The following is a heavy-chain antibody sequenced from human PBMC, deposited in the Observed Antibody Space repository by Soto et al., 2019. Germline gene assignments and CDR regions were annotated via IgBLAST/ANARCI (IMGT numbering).Heavy chain of an antibody. CDR1: GFTFSGYS. V-gene: IGHV3-21*01. CDR3: ARTRSNLAAAGLDY. CDR2: ISSSSSYI. D-gene: IGHD6-13*01. J-gene: IGHJ4*02. Sequence: SLRLSCAASGFTFSGYSMNWVRQAPGKGLEWVSSISSSSSYIYYADSVKGRFTISRDNAKNSLYLQMNSLRAEDTAVYYCARTRSNLAAAGLDYWGQGTLVTVSS.